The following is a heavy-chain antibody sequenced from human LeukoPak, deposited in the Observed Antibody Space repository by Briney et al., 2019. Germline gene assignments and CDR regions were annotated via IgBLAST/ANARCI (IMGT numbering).Heavy chain of an antibody. D-gene: IGHD3-10*01. J-gene: IGHJ6*03. Sequence: SQTLSLTCAISGDSVSSNSAAWNWIRQSPSRGLEWLGRTYYRSKWYNDYAVSVKSRITINPDTSKNQFSLQLNSVTPEDTAVYYCARAYYYGSGSTKGGYYYYYMDVWGKGTTVTISS. CDR1: GDSVSSNSAA. CDR3: ARAYYYGSGSTKGGYYYYYMDV. CDR2: TYYRSKWYN. V-gene: IGHV6-1*01.